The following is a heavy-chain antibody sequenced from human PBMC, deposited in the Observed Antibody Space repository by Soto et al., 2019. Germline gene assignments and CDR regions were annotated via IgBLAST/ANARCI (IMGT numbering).Heavy chain of an antibody. CDR3: ARDPLYDYGDLSHVFDI. CDR2: IYHTGST. CDR1: GGSMSRGDYY. D-gene: IGHD4-17*01. V-gene: IGHV4-30-4*01. J-gene: IGHJ3*02. Sequence: PSETLSLTCTVSGGSMSRGDYYWSWIRQPPGKGLEWIGFIYHTGSTYYSPSLKNRVAISVDTSKNQFSLKLSSVTAADTAVYFCARDPLYDYGDLSHVFDILGQGTMVT.